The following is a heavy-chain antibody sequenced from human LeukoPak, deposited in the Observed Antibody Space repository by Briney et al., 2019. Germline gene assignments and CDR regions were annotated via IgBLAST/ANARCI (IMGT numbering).Heavy chain of an antibody. J-gene: IGHJ4*02. D-gene: IGHD2-2*01. CDR1: GFTFSRYW. Sequence: GGSLRLSCAASGFTFSRYWMHWVRQAPGKGLVWVSRINSDGSYTSYADFVKGRFTISRDNAKNTVYLQMSSLRAEDTAVYYCARICSTTDCLISAWGQGTLVTVS. CDR3: ARICSTTDCLISA. CDR2: INSDGSYT. V-gene: IGHV3-74*01.